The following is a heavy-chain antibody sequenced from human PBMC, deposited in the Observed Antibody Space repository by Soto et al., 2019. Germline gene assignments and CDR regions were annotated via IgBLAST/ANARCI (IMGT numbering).Heavy chain of an antibody. V-gene: IGHV3-15*07. D-gene: IGHD3-10*01. J-gene: IGHJ4*02. CDR3: TTVHHGAGSD. Sequence: GGPRRLSCTAPAFPFTTAWINFVRPPPGKGLEWVGRIRSKTDGATPDYAAPAKGRFTISRDDSKNTPYLQMTSLKTEDTAVYYCTTVHHGAGSDWGQGTLVTVSS. CDR1: AFPFTTAW. CDR2: IRSKTDGATP.